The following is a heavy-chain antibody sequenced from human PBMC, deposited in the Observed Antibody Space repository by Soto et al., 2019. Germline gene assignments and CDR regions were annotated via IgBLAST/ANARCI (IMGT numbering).Heavy chain of an antibody. Sequence: QVQLQESGPGLVKPSETLSLTCTVSGGSMSSNYWSWIRQSAGKGLEWIGRIYTSGTTNYNPSIKRRVPMSVFPTKNRFALKLTSVTAVDTAVYYCARAQRRDSYSSPLYLYFDSWGQGSLVPVCS. CDR2: IYTSGTT. D-gene: IGHD6-13*01. CDR3: ARAQRRDSYSSPLYLYFDS. J-gene: IGHJ4*02. V-gene: IGHV4-4*07. CDR1: GGSMSSNY.